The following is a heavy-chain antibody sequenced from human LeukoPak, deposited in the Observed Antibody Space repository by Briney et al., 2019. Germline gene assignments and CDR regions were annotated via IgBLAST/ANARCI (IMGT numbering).Heavy chain of an antibody. CDR2: ISSSGSTI. CDR1: GFTFSSYE. J-gene: IGHJ3*02. D-gene: IGHD1-26*01. CDR3: ARAPVRATGDAFDI. Sequence: PGGSLRLSCAASGFTFSSYEMNWVRQSPGKGLEWVSYISSSGSTIYYADSVKGRFAISRDNAKNSLYLQMNSLRAEDTAVYYCARAPVRATGDAFDIWGQGTMVSVSS. V-gene: IGHV3-48*03.